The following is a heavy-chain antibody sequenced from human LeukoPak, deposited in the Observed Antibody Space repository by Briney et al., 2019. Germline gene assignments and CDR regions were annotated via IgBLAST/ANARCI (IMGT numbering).Heavy chain of an antibody. CDR1: GFTLSSYE. CDR3: ARGPYSSNWYVDY. Sequence: GSLRLSCAASGFTLSSYEMNWVRLAPGKGLERISYISRTGNSIYYADSVKGRFTISRDSAKNSLYLQMNSLRAEDTAVYYCARGPYSSNWYVDYWGQGTLVTVAS. V-gene: IGHV3-48*03. D-gene: IGHD6-13*01. CDR2: ISRTGNSI. J-gene: IGHJ4*02.